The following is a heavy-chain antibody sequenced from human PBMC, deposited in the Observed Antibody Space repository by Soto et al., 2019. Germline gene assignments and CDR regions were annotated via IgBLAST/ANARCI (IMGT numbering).Heavy chain of an antibody. CDR2: INPSGGST. D-gene: IGHD3-22*01. CDR3: ARALYYYDSSGYYDPGAFDI. CDR1: GYTFTSYY. Sequence: ASVKVSCKASGYTFTSYYMHWVRQAPGQGLEWMGIINPSGGSTSYAQKFQGRVTMTRDTSTSTVYMELSSLRSEDTAVYYCARALYYYDSSGYYDPGAFDIWGQGTMVT. V-gene: IGHV1-46*03. J-gene: IGHJ3*02.